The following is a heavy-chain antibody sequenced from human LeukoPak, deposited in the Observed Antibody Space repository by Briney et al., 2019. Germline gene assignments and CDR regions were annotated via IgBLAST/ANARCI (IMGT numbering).Heavy chain of an antibody. Sequence: GGSLRLSCAASGFTFSSNSMTWVRQTPGKGLEWVSGISGSGDSTFYADSLRGRVTISRDNSKNTLYLQVNSLRAEDTALYYCGKYLQPSGYPYALDMWGQGTMVTVSS. D-gene: IGHD5-12*01. J-gene: IGHJ3*02. CDR3: GKYLQPSGYPYALDM. CDR1: GFTFSSNS. CDR2: ISGSGDST. V-gene: IGHV3-23*01.